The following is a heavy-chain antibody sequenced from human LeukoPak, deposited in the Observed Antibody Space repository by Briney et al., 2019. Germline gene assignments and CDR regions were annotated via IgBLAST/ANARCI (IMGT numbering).Heavy chain of an antibody. J-gene: IGHJ4*02. Sequence: GASVKVSCKASGYTFTSYAMNWVRQAPGQGLEWMGWINTNTGNPTYGQGFTGRFGFSLDTSVSTAYLQISSLKAEDTAVYYCARELCVRGSGSYCPFDYWGQGTLVTVSS. CDR2: INTNTGNP. D-gene: IGHD3-10*01. CDR1: GYTFTSYA. CDR3: ARELCVRGSGSYCPFDY. V-gene: IGHV7-4-1*02.